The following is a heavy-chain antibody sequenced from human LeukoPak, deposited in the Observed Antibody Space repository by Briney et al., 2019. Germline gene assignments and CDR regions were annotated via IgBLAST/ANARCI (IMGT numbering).Heavy chain of an antibody. D-gene: IGHD3-9*01. J-gene: IGHJ4*02. Sequence: GRSLRLSCAASGFTFSSYGMRWVRQAPGKGLEWVAVISYDGSNKYYADSVKGRFTISRDNSKNTLYLQMNSLRAEDTAVYYCAKDGWSIRYYDILTGYDLEYYFDYWGQGTLVTVSS. V-gene: IGHV3-30*18. CDR2: ISYDGSNK. CDR1: GFTFSSYG. CDR3: AKDGWSIRYYDILTGYDLEYYFDY.